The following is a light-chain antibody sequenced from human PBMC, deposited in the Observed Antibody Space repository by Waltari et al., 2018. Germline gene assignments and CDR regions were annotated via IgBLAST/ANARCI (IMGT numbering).Light chain of an antibody. Sequence: QSALTQPASVSGSPGQSITISCTGTNRDICDYNYVSWYQQHPGRVPKLIIYDVVKRPSGISDRFSGSKSGNTASLTISGLQPEDESHYFCCSYAGRKTLIFGGGTELTV. V-gene: IGLV2-23*02. J-gene: IGLJ2*01. CDR2: DVV. CDR3: CSYAGRKTLI. CDR1: NRDICDYNY.